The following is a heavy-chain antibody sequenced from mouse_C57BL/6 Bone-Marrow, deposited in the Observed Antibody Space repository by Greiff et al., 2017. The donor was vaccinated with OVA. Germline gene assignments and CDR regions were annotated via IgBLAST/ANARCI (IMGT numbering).Heavy chain of an antibody. CDR2: IDPEDGET. V-gene: IGHV14-2*01. CDR3: ARRYYSNPYAMDY. J-gene: IGHJ4*01. CDR1: GFNIKDYY. Sequence: EVQVVESGAELVKPGASVKLSCTASGFNIKDYYMHWVKQRTEQGLEWIGRIDPEDGETKYSPKFQGKATITADTSSNTAYLQLSSLTSEDTAVYYCARRYYSNPYAMDYWGQGTSVTVSS. D-gene: IGHD2-5*01.